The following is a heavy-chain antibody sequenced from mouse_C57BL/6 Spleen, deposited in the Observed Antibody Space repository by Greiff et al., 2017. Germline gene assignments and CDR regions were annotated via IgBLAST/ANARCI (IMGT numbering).Heavy chain of an antibody. D-gene: IGHD4-1*02. CDR1: GFTFSDYY. CDR3: ARDLNWDGYFDY. V-gene: IGHV5-16*01. CDR2: INYDGSST. J-gene: IGHJ2*01. Sequence: EVQVVESEGGLVQPGSSMKLSCTASGFTFSDYYMAWVRQVPEKGLEWVANINYDGSSTYYLHSLKSRFIISRDNAKNILYLQMSSLKAEETATYYGARDLNWDGYFDYWSQGTTLTVSS.